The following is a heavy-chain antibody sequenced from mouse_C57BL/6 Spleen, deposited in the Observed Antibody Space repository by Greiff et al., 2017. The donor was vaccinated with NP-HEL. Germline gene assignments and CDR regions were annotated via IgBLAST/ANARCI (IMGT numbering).Heavy chain of an antibody. CDR1: GYAFSSSW. CDR2: IYPGDGDT. D-gene: IGHD2-4*01. J-gene: IGHJ2*01. Sequence: QVQLQQSGPELVKPGASVKISCKASGYAFSSSWMNWVKQRPGKGLEWIGRIYPGDGDTNYNGKFKGKATLTADKSSSTAYMQLSSLTSEDSAVYFCAREDDYDGGGFDYWGQGTTLTVSS. CDR3: AREDDYDGGGFDY. V-gene: IGHV1-82*01.